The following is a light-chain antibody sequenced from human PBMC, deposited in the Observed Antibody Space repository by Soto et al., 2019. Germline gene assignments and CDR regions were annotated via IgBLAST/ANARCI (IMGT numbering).Light chain of an antibody. J-gene: IGKJ4*01. V-gene: IGKV3-15*01. CDR2: SAS. Sequence: EIVMTQSPATLSVSPGERVTLSCRASESVSTSLAWYQQKPGQPPRLLFHSASTRATDVPVRFSGSGSGTDFTLTIYSLQSEDFAVFYCHQYYNWPLTFGGGTKVDNK. CDR3: HQYYNWPLT. CDR1: ESVSTS.